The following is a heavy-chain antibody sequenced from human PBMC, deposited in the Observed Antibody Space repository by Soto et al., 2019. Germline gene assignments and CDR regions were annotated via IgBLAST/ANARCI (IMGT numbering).Heavy chain of an antibody. CDR3: ARTTFWVTGDFAFDI. D-gene: IGHD2-21*02. CDR1: GFSIISSNW. V-gene: IGHV4-4*02. CDR2: IYHSGST. J-gene: IGHJ3*02. Sequence: SETLSLTCAFSGFSIISSNWWSRVRQPPGKGLEWIGEIYHSGSTNYNPSLKSRVTISVDKSKNQFSLKLSSVTAADTAVYYCARTTFWVTGDFAFDIWGQGTMVT.